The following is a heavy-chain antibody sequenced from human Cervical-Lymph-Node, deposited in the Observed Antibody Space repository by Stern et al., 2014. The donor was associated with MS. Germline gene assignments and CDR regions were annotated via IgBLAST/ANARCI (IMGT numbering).Heavy chain of an antibody. CDR1: GFIFNYYG. CDR3: ASIYDYGDYIY. CDR2: ISNDGSSR. Sequence: VQLVESGGGVVQPGRSLRLSCAASGFIFNYYGMYWVRQAPGRGLQWVAVISNDGSSREYADSVKGRFTISRDNSKNTLFLQMSSLRVEDTGVYYCASIYDYGDYIYWGQGTLVTVSS. D-gene: IGHD4-17*01. V-gene: IGHV3-30*03. J-gene: IGHJ4*02.